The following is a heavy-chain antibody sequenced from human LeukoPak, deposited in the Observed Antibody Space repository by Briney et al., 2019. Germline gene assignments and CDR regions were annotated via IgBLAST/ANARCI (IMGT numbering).Heavy chain of an antibody. CDR2: ISGSGGST. CDR3: AKRGYDRGGYYGYFDY. V-gene: IGHV3-23*01. D-gene: IGHD3-22*01. Sequence: GGSLRLSCAASGFTSSSYAMSWVRQAPGKGLEWVSVISGSGGSTYYADSVEGRFTISRDNSKNTLFLQMNSLRAEDTAVYYCAKRGYDRGGYYGYFDYWGQGTLVTVSS. J-gene: IGHJ4*02. CDR1: GFTSSSYA.